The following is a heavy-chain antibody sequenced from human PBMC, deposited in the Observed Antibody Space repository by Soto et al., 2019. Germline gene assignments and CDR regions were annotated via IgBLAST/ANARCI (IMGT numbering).Heavy chain of an antibody. CDR2: ISASGRST. D-gene: IGHD6-19*01. CDR1: GIDFSNYA. J-gene: IGHJ4*02. V-gene: IGHV3-23*01. Sequence: GGSLRLSCVASGIDFSNYAMSWVRQAPGKGLEWVSIISASGRSTYHADSVEGRFTISRDNSKNTLYLHMTNLGADDTAVYYCAKDGNWLDVYFDVWGQGTPVTVSS. CDR3: AKDGNWLDVYFDV.